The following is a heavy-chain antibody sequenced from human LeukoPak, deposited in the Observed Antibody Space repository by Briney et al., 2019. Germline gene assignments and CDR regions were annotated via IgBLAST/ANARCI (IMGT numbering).Heavy chain of an antibody. D-gene: IGHD3-10*01. CDR2: IYYSGST. CDR3: ARDSNYYGSGSYDY. Sequence: SDTLSLTCTVSGGSISSSSYYWGWIRQPPGKGLEWIGSIYYSGSTYYNPSLKSRVTISVDTSKNQFSLKLSSVTAADTAVYYCARDSNYYGSGSYDYWGQGTLVTVSS. CDR1: GGSISSSSYY. J-gene: IGHJ4*02. V-gene: IGHV4-39*07.